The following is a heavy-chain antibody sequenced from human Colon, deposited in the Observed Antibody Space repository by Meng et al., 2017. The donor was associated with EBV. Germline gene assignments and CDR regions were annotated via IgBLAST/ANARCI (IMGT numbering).Heavy chain of an antibody. CDR2: INHSVTA. J-gene: IGHJ3*01. CDR3: TQGAHQDCSDF. V-gene: IGHV4-34*02. Sequence: QRRLRKGGAGLWKPADPLSLTGAVTGGSFSGYYLTRLRQPTWKGLEWIGVINHSVTANYNPSLKSRVTISVETSKNQFSLKLKSVTAADTAVYYCTQGAHQDCSDFWGQGTLVTVSS. CDR1: GGSFSGYY. D-gene: IGHD2-15*01.